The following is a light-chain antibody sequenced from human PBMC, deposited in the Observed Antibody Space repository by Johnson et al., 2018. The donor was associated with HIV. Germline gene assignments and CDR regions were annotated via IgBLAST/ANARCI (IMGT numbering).Light chain of an antibody. CDR3: GTWDNSLRGFV. V-gene: IGLV1-51*02. CDR1: SSNIGENF. CDR2: ENN. Sequence: VLTQPPSVSAAPGQKVTFSCSGSSSNIGENFVSWYQHLPGTAPKLLIYENNKRPSGIPDRFSGSKSGTSATLGITGLQTGDEADYYCGTWDNSLRGFVFGTGTKVTVL. J-gene: IGLJ1*01.